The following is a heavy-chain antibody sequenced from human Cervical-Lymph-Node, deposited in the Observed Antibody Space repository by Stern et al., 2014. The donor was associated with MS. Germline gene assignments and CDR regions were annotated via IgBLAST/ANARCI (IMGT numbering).Heavy chain of an antibody. CDR3: AKDRSVEMPRMQDY. D-gene: IGHD5-24*01. CDR1: GFTFSHYL. Sequence: EVQLVESGGGLVQPGGSLRLSCAASGFTFSHYLMSWVRQAPGKRLEWVSGISGSGVSTYYADSVKGRFTISRDNVKNTVYLHMNSLRVEDTALYYCAKDRSVEMPRMQDYWGQGSLVTVSS. V-gene: IGHV3-23*04. J-gene: IGHJ4*02. CDR2: ISGSGVST.